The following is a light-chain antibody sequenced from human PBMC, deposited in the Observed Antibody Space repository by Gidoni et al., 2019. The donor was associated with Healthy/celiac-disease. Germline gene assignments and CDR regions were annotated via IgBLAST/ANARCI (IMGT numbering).Light chain of an antibody. CDR1: SSDVGGYNY. Sequence: QSALTQPASVSGSPGQSITISCTGPSSDVGGYNYVSWYQQHPGKAPKLMIYDVSNRPSGVSNRLSGSKSGNTASLTISGLQAEDEADYYCSSYTSSSTVFGTGTKVTVL. CDR3: SSYTSSSTV. V-gene: IGLV2-14*03. CDR2: DVS. J-gene: IGLJ1*01.